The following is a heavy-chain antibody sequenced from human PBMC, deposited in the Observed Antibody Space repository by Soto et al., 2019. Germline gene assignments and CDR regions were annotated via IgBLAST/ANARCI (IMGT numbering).Heavy chain of an antibody. CDR3: ASCIAYSY. D-gene: IGHD2-21*01. J-gene: IGHJ4*02. CDR1: GYTFTNYD. CDR2: MNPNSGNT. Sequence: ASVKVSCKASGYTFTNYDINWVRQATGQGLEWMGWMNPNSGNTGYAQNFQGRVTMTRDTSIGTAYMEQHSLRSEDTAVYNCASCIAYSYWGQGTLVTVSS. V-gene: IGHV1-8*01.